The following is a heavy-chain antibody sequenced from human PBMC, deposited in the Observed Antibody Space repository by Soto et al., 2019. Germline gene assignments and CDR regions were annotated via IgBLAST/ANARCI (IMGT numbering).Heavy chain of an antibody. CDR2: IYWNDDK. D-gene: IGHD3-16*01. CDR1: GFSVSARGVG. CDR3: AHSPWGAAPNY. V-gene: IGHV2-5*01. J-gene: IGHJ4*02. Sequence: SGPTLVNPTQTLTLTCALSGFSVSARGVGVGWIRQPPGKALEWLAIIYWNDDKLYRPSLQSRLTITKDTSKNQVVLTMTNMDPVDTATYYCAHSPWGAAPNYWGQGTPVTVSS.